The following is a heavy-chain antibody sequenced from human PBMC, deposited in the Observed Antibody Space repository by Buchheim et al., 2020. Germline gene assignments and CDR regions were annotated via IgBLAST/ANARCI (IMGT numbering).Heavy chain of an antibody. CDR3: ARGTGYCSGGSCYWDYYGMDV. V-gene: IGHV4-59*01. D-gene: IGHD2-15*01. CDR2: IYYSGST. J-gene: IGHJ6*02. CDR1: GGSISSYY. Sequence: QVQLQESGPGLMKPSETLSLTCTVSGGSISSYYWSWIRQPPGKGLEWIGYIYYSGSTNYNPSLKSQVTISVDTSKNQFSLKLSSVTAADTAVYYCARGTGYCSGGSCYWDYYGMDVWGQGTT.